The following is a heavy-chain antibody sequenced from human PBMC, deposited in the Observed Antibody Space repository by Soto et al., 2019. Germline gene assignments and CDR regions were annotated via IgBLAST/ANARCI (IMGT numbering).Heavy chain of an antibody. J-gene: IGHJ4*02. CDR1: GFTFSSDA. V-gene: IGHV3-23*01. D-gene: IGHD1-26*01. CDR3: AKALPRCSGSCFDY. Sequence: PGGSLRLSCAASGFTFSSDAMSWVRQAPGKGLEWVSAISGSGGSTYYADSVKGRFTISRDNSKNTLYMQMNSLRAEDTAVYYCAKALPRCSGSCFDYWGQRTMVTASS. CDR2: ISGSGGST.